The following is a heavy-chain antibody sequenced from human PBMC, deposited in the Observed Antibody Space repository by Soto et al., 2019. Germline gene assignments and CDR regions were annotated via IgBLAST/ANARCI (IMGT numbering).Heavy chain of an antibody. CDR2: IYYSGST. J-gene: IGHJ3*02. CDR1: GGPISNYD. V-gene: IGHV4-59*01. D-gene: IGHD5-12*01. Sequence: TLSVTCTVLGGPISNYDCRCIRQPTGKGLEWIGYIYYSGSTNYNPSLKSRVTISVDTSKNQFSLKLSSVIAADTAVYYCASGYGYAFDIWGQGTMVT. CDR3: ASGYGYAFDI.